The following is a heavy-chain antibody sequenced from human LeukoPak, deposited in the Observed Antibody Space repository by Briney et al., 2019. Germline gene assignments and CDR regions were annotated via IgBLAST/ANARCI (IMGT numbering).Heavy chain of an antibody. D-gene: IGHD1/OR15-1a*01. CDR3: ARDRVTGTPNFDY. CDR1: GFTFSSYS. CDR2: ISSSNSYI. J-gene: IGHJ4*02. V-gene: IGHV3-21*01. Sequence: PGGSLRLSCAASGFTFSSYSMNWVRQAPGKGLEWVSSISSSNSYIYYADSVKGRFTISRDNAKNSLFLQMNSLRAEDTAVYYCARDRVTGTPNFDYWGQGTLATVSS.